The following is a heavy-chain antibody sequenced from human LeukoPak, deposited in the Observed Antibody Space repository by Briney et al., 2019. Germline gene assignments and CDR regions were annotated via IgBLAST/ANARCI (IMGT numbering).Heavy chain of an antibody. D-gene: IGHD4/OR15-4a*01. J-gene: IGHJ5*02. CDR2: VYYSGTT. CDR3: ARVDYGTATNWFDP. V-gene: IGHV4-59*01. CDR1: GGSTGTFY. Sequence: PSETLSLTCTVSGGSTGTFYWSWIRQPPGKGLEWIGYVYYSGTTNYNPSLKSRLSMSVDTSKNQFSLNLSSVTAADTGVYFCARVDYGTATNWFDPWGQGILVTVSS.